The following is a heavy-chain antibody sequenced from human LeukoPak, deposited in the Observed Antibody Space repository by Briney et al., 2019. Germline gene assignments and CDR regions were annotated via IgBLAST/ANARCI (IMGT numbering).Heavy chain of an antibody. CDR3: ARAGSSGGLCDY. CDR2: IYSSGST. D-gene: IGHD6-19*01. V-gene: IGHV4-4*07. J-gene: IGHJ4*02. Sequence: PSETPSLTCTASGVSISSYFWSWVRQPAGKGLEWIGRIYSSGSTKYNPSLQSRATMSLDTSKKQLSLNLGSVTAADTAVYYCARAGSSGGLCDYWGQGILVTVSS. CDR1: GVSISSYF.